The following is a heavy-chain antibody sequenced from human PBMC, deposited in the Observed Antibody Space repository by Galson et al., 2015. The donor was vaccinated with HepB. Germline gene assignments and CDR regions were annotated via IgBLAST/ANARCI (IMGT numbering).Heavy chain of an antibody. V-gene: IGHV3-7*03. D-gene: IGHD2-21*02. CDR1: GFTFSSYW. J-gene: IGHJ4*02. CDR3: GRSRTALLY. CDR2: INEDGSER. Sequence: SLRLSCAVSGFTFSSYWTSWVRQTPGKGLEWVAHINEDGSERYYVDSVKGRFTISRDNAKNSLFLQINSLRAEDTAVYYCGRSRTALLYWGQGALVTVAS.